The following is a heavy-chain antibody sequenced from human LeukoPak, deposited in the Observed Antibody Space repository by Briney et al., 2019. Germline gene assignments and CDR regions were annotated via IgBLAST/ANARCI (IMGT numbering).Heavy chain of an antibody. J-gene: IGHJ4*02. Sequence: GGSLRLSCAASGFTFSSYAMHWVRQAPGKGLEWVAVISYDGSNKYYADSVKGRFTISRDNSKNTLFLQMNSLRAEDTAMYYCARDWGSWLAYFDYWGQGTLVTVSS. CDR3: ARDWGSWLAYFDY. D-gene: IGHD3-16*01. CDR2: ISYDGSNK. V-gene: IGHV3-30*04. CDR1: GFTFSSYA.